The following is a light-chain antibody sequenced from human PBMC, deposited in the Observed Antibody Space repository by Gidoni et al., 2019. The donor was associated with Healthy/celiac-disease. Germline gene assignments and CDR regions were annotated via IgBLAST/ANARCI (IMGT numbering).Light chain of an antibody. V-gene: IGLV3-21*04. Sequence: SYVLTQPPSVSVAPGKPARITCGGNNIGRQSVHWYQQRQGQAPVLVICYDNDRPSGIPERFSDSNSGNTATLTISRIEAGDEADYYGQVWDSISDHYVFGTGTTVTVL. CDR3: QVWDSISDHYV. CDR1: NIGRQS. J-gene: IGLJ1*01. CDR2: YDN.